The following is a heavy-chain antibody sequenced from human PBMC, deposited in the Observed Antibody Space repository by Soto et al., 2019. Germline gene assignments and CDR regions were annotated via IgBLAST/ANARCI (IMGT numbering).Heavy chain of an antibody. D-gene: IGHD3-10*01. CDR1: GFTFSSYA. CDR2: ISGSGGST. CDR3: AKDRFGELFPTHFDY. V-gene: IGHV3-23*01. Sequence: EVQLLESGGGLVQPGGSLRLSCAASGFTFSSYAMSWVRQAPGKGLEWVSAISGSGGSTYYADSVKGRFTISRDNSKNRRNRQMNSLRVEDTAVYYCAKDRFGELFPTHFDYWGQGTLVTVSS. J-gene: IGHJ4*02.